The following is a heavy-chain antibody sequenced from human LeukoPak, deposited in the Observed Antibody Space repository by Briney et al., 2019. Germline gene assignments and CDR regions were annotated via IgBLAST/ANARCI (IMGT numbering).Heavy chain of an antibody. CDR3: ARDRLQLQS. CDR2: IYTSGST. Sequence: PSQTLSLTCTVSGGSISSGSYYWSWIRQPAGKGLEWIGRIYTSGSTNYNPSLKSRVTISIDTSKDQFSLKLSSVTAADTAVYYCARDRLQLQSWGQGTLVTVSS. CDR1: GGSISSGSYY. J-gene: IGHJ5*02. D-gene: IGHD1-1*01. V-gene: IGHV4-61*02.